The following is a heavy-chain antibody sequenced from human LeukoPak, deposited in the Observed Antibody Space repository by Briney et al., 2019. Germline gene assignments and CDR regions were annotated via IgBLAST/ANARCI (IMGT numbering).Heavy chain of an antibody. Sequence: GESLKISCKGSGYSFTSYWIGWVRQMPGKGLEWMGIIYPGDSDTRYSPSFQGQVTISADKSISTAYLQWSSLKASDTAMYYCARHHGGTSGPGNWGPKGDYWGQGTLVTVSS. J-gene: IGHJ4*02. CDR3: ARHHGGTSGPGNWGPKGDY. CDR2: IYPGDSDT. V-gene: IGHV5-51*01. CDR1: GYSFTSYW. D-gene: IGHD7-27*01.